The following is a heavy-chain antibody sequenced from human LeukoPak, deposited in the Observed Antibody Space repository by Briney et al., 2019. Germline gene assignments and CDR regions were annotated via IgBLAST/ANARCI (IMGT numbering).Heavy chain of an antibody. CDR3: ARHVRDGYNPLDY. J-gene: IGHJ4*02. CDR2: IYHSGST. CDR1: GGSISSGGYY. D-gene: IGHD5-24*01. V-gene: IGHV4-61*08. Sequence: SETLSLTCTVSGGSISSGGYYWSWIRQPPGKGLEWIGYIYHSGSTNYNPSLKSRVTISVDTSKNQFSLKLSSVTAADTAVYYCARHVRDGYNPLDYWGQGTLVTVSS.